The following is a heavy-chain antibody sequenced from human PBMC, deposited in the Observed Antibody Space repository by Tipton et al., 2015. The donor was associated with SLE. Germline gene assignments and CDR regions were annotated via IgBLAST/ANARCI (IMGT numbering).Heavy chain of an antibody. J-gene: IGHJ6*02. CDR2: ISFDGGHK. CDR3: ARAGSGDFWSDSYSGYYYYGLDV. D-gene: IGHD3-3*01. V-gene: IGHV3-30*04. Sequence: SLRLSCAASGFTFSSFAMHWVRQAPGKGLEWVALISFDGGHKYYADSVKGRFTISRDNSQNTLYLQMNSLRAEDTAVYYCARAGSGDFWSDSYSGYYYYGLDVWGQGTTVTVSS. CDR1: GFTFSSFA.